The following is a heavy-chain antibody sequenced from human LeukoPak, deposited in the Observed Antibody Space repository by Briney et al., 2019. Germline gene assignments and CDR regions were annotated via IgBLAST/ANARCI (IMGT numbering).Heavy chain of an antibody. Sequence: GGSLRLSCAGSGFSFSRYSMNWVRQTPGKGLEWVSYITSSSSTIYYADSVKGRFTISRDNAKNSLYLQMNSLRAEDTAVYYCARVPSSFGEMGYWGQGTLVTVSS. D-gene: IGHD3-10*01. CDR1: GFSFSRYS. J-gene: IGHJ4*02. V-gene: IGHV3-48*04. CDR2: ITSSSSTI. CDR3: ARVPSSFGEMGY.